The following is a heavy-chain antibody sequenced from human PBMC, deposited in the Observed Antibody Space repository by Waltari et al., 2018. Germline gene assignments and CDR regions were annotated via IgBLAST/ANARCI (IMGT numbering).Heavy chain of an antibody. Sequence: QVQLQESGPGLVKPAETLSLTCTVSGGSVCRYYWSCVRQPPGKALEWIGYVDYIGSTNYNPSLKGRVTISIDRSSNRFSLRLTSVTAADTAIYFCARQPQTTTCDYYFDYWGQGTLVTVSS. CDR2: VDYIGST. J-gene: IGHJ4*02. V-gene: IGHV4-59*08. D-gene: IGHD4-17*01. CDR1: GGSVCRYY. CDR3: ARQPQTTTCDYYFDY.